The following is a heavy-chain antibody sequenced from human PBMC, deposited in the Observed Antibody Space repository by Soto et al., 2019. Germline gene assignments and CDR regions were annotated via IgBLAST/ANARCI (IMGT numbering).Heavy chain of an antibody. CDR2: ITPIFGTA. V-gene: IGHV1-69*01. Sequence: QVQLVQSGAEVKKAGSSVKVSCKASGGTFSTSTISWVRQAPGQGLEWMGGITPIFGTASFAQKFQGRVTITADESTSTAYMELSSLRSEDTAMYYCARDGTLYDSSGYYSLYWGQGTLVTVSS. CDR3: ARDGTLYDSSGYYSLY. D-gene: IGHD3-22*01. CDR1: GGTFSTST. J-gene: IGHJ4*02.